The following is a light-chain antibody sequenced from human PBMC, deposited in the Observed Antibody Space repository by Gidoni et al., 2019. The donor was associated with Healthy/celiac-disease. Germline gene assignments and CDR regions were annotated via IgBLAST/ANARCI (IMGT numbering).Light chain of an antibody. Sequence: DIVMTQSPDSRAVSLGERATINCKSSQSVLYSSNNKNYLAWYQQKPGQPPKLLIYWASTRASGVPDRFSGSGSGTDFTLTISSLPAEDVAVYYCQQYYSTPRTFGQXTKVEIK. V-gene: IGKV4-1*01. CDR2: WAS. J-gene: IGKJ1*01. CDR1: QSVLYSSNNKNY. CDR3: QQYYSTPRT.